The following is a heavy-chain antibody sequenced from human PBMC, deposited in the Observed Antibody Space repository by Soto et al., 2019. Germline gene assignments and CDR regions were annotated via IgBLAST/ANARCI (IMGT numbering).Heavy chain of an antibody. V-gene: IGHV3-33*01. J-gene: IGHJ5*02. CDR2: IWYDGSNK. Sequence: GGSLRLSCAASGFTFSSYGMHWVRQAPGKGLEWVAVIWYDGSNKYYADSVKGRFTISRDNSKNTLYLQMNSLRAEDTAVYYCARGSWGIAVAYNWFDPWGQGTLVTVSS. D-gene: IGHD6-19*01. CDR1: GFTFSSYG. CDR3: ARGSWGIAVAYNWFDP.